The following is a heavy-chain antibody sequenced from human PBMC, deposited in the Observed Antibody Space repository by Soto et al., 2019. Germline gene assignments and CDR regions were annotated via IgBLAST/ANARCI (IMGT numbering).Heavy chain of an antibody. D-gene: IGHD3-10*01. CDR1: GFTFSDHG. V-gene: IGHV3-30*03. CDR2: ISNDGSAT. J-gene: IGHJ4*02. CDR3: AAKRGLPLAY. Sequence: QVQLVESGGGVIQPGGSLRLSCAASGFTFSDHGMHWVRQAPGKGLEWVSFISNDGSATYAADSVKRLITSAGNSSNSMFNLQSNIMTYETTVVYCAAKRGLPLAYWGQGTLVTVSS.